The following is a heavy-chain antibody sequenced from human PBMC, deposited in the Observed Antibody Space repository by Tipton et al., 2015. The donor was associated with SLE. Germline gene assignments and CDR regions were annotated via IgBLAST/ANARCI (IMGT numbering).Heavy chain of an antibody. V-gene: IGHV4-4*08. CDR2: IYTSGST. CDR1: GGSFSGYY. J-gene: IGHJ4*02. Sequence: GLVKPSETLSLTCAVYGGSFSGYYWSWIRQPPGKGLEWIGYIYTSGSTNYNPSLKSRVTMSVDTSKNQFSLKLSSVTAADTVVYYCARGAYYFDSWGQGTLVTVSS. CDR3: ARGAYYFDS.